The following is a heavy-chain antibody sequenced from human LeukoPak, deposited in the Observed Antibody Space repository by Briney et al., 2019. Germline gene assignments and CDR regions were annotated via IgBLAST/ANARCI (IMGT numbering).Heavy chain of an antibody. CDR2: ISDRGSRT. V-gene: IGHV3-NL1*01. CDR1: GFPFSNYG. CDR3: AKRGVVIRVILVGFHKEAYYFDS. J-gene: IGHJ4*02. Sequence: PGKSLRLSCAASGFPFSNYGMHWVRQAPGKGLEWVAGISDRGSRTNYADSVKGRFTISTDHPKNTLYLQMNSLRAEDTAVYFCAKRGVVIRVILVGFHKEAYYFDSWGQGALVTVSS. D-gene: IGHD3-22*01.